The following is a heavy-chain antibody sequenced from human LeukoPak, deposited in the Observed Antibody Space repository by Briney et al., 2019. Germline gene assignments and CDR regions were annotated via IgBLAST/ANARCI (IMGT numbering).Heavy chain of an antibody. J-gene: IGHJ5*02. Sequence: GGSLRLSCAASGLTFTGSATHWVRQSSGKGLEWVGQIDKKDKGYATATAYAASVKGRFTISRDDSINTAYLQMKSLKTEDTALYYCTRDSGTCNWFDPWGQGTLVTVSS. V-gene: IGHV3-73*01. CDR2: IDKKDKGYATAT. D-gene: IGHD1-26*01. CDR3: TRDSGTCNWFDP. CDR1: GLTFTGSA.